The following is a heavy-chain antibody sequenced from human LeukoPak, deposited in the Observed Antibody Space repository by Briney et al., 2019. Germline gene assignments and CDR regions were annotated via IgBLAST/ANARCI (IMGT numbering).Heavy chain of an antibody. CDR1: GYTFTSYD. CDR2: MNPNSGNT. CDR3: ARHPDLYSSSWYDYYYYGMDV. D-gene: IGHD6-13*01. J-gene: IGHJ6*02. Sequence: AASVKVSCKASGYTFTSYDINWVRQATGQGLEWMGWMNPNSGNTGYAQKFQGRVTMTRNTSISTAYMELSSLRSEDTAVYYCARHPDLYSSSWYDYYYYGMDVWGQGTTVTVSS. V-gene: IGHV1-8*01.